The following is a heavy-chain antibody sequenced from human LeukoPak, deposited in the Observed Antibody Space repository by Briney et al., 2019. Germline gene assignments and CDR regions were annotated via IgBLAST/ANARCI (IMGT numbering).Heavy chain of an antibody. CDR3: ARHAAVAYFDILTEEDY. J-gene: IGHJ4*02. CDR1: GFTFSSYW. D-gene: IGHD3-9*01. CDR2: IKQDGSEK. Sequence: GGSLRLSCAASGFTFSSYWMSWVRQAPGKGLEWVANIKQDGSEKYYVDSVKGRFTISRDNAKNSLYLQMNSMRAEETAVYYCARHAAVAYFDILTEEDYWGQGTLVTVSS. V-gene: IGHV3-7*01.